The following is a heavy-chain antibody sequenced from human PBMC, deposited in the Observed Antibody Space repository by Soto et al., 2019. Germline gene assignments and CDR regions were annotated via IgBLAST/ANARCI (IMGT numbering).Heavy chain of an antibody. CDR3: ARDGQYRTDGFDI. Sequence: EAKLLESGGELNQPGGSLRLSCAASGFTYSSHGMSWVRQAPGKGLEWIAGLSRGGGSTYYADSVKGRFTISRDNSKNTLDLIMNSLRVEDTALYYCARDGQYRTDGFDIWGQGTMVTVSS. D-gene: IGHD5-12*01. V-gene: IGHV3-23*01. CDR1: GFTYSSHG. J-gene: IGHJ3*02. CDR2: LSRGGGST.